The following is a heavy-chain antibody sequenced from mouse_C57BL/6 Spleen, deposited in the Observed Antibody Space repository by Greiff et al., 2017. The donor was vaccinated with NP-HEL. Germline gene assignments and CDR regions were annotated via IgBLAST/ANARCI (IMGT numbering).Heavy chain of an antibody. CDR1: GYTFTSYW. J-gene: IGHJ1*03. CDR3: ARNYGGYFDV. V-gene: IGHV1-52*01. D-gene: IGHD2-4*01. Sequence: VKLQQPGAELVRPGSSVKLSCKASGYTFTSYWMHWVKQRPIQGLEWIGNIDPSDSETHYNQKFKDKATLTVDKSSSTAYMQLSSLTSEDSAVYYCARNYGGYFDVWGTGTTVTVSS. CDR2: IDPSDSET.